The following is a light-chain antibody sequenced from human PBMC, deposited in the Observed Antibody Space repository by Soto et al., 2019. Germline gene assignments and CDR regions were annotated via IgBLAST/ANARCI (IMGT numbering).Light chain of an antibody. Sequence: QSALTQPASVSGSPGQSITISCTGTSSDVGGYNYVSWYQQHPGKAPKLMIYEVSNRPSGVSNRFSGSKSGNTAYLNVSGLQYEDEDDYYCTSYTSSSTLVFGGGTKLTVL. CDR3: TSYTSSSTLV. J-gene: IGLJ2*01. CDR2: EVS. CDR1: SSDVGGYNY. V-gene: IGLV2-14*01.